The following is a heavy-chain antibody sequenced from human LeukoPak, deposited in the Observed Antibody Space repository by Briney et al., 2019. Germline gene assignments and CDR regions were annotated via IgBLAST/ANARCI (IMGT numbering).Heavy chain of an antibody. D-gene: IGHD5-12*01. Sequence: KPSETLSLTCTVSGGSISSSTYYWGWIRQPPGKGLEWIGNLYYSGSTYYNPSLKRRVTISVDTSKNQFSLKLSSVTAADTAVYYCARQAISGYDPPPFDSWGQGTLVTVSS. CDR3: ARQAISGYDPPPFDS. CDR2: LYYSGST. V-gene: IGHV4-39*01. J-gene: IGHJ4*02. CDR1: GGSISSSTYY.